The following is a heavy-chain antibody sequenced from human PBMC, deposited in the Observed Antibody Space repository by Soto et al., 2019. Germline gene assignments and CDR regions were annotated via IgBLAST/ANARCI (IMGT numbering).Heavy chain of an antibody. V-gene: IGHV4-39*01. D-gene: IGHD3-16*01. CDR2: FHYSGST. CDR1: GGSISSRDSY. Sequence: SETLSLTCTVSGGSISSRDSYWGWIRQPPGKGLEWIGSFHYSGSTYYNPSLKSRVTISVDASKNQLSLRVTSVTAADTAVYYCARGFGRSHFDYWGQGTLVTVSS. J-gene: IGHJ4*02. CDR3: ARGFGRSHFDY.